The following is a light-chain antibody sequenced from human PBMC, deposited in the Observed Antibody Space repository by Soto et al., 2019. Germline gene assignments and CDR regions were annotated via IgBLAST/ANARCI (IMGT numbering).Light chain of an antibody. V-gene: IGKV1-33*01. Sequence: DIQMTQSLSSLSASVGDRVTITCQESQDISNYLNLYQLKPGQTPRLLIYDTSIRATGVPARFSCSWSGAEFTLTISSLQSEDFAVHYCQHYVNWPLTFGGGTKVDIK. CDR3: QHYVNWPLT. CDR2: DTS. J-gene: IGKJ4*01. CDR1: QDISNY.